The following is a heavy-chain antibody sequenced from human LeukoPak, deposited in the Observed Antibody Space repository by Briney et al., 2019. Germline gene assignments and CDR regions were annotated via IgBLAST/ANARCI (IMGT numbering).Heavy chain of an antibody. Sequence: ASVKVSCKASGYTFTGYYMHWVRQAPGQGLEGMGWINPNSGGTNYAQKFQGRVTMTRDTSISTAYMELSRLRSDDTAVYYCARDRFAGTTGISVYWGQGTLVTVSS. CDR1: GYTFTGYY. CDR2: INPNSGGT. CDR3: ARDRFAGTTGISVY. J-gene: IGHJ4*02. D-gene: IGHD1-1*01. V-gene: IGHV1-2*02.